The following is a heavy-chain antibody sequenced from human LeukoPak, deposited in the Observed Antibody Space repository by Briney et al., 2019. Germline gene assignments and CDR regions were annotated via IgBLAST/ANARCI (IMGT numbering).Heavy chain of an antibody. Sequence: PSETLSLNCTVSGGFINSSSYYWGWIRQPPGKGLQWIGSIYYSGSTYYNPSLKSRVTISLDTSKNQFSLKLSSVTAADTAVYYCARVGSGSYQRASVDVWGKGTTVTVSS. CDR1: GGFINSSSYY. CDR2: IYYSGST. J-gene: IGHJ6*04. D-gene: IGHD3-10*01. CDR3: ARVGSGSYQRASVDV. V-gene: IGHV4-39*07.